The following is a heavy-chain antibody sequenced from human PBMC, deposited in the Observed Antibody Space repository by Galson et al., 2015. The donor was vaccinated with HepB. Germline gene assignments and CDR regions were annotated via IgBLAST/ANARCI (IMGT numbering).Heavy chain of an antibody. Sequence: SVKVSCKASGGTFSSYAISWVRQAPGQGLEWMGGIIPILGIANYAQKFQGRVTITADKSTSTAYMELSSLRSEDTAVYYCARDLQHHCGGDCYAPGGFGYYYYYMDVWGKGTTVTVSS. CDR1: GGTFSSYA. D-gene: IGHD2-21*01. CDR3: ARDLQHHCGGDCYAPGGFGYYYYYMDV. J-gene: IGHJ6*03. CDR2: IIPILGIA. V-gene: IGHV1-69*10.